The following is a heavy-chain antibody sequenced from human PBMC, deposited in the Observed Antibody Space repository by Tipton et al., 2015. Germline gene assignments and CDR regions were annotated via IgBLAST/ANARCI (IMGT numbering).Heavy chain of an antibody. D-gene: IGHD5-18*01. Sequence: QLVQSGAEVKKPGESLKISRKGSEDIFRSYWIGWGRQMPGKGLEWMGIIYSGDSDAKYSPSFEGQVTISTDKSINTAYLQWRSLKTSDTAMYYCARGYSPRRWFAPWGQGTLVTVSS. V-gene: IGHV5-51*01. J-gene: IGHJ5*02. CDR1: EDIFRSYW. CDR2: IYSGDSDA. CDR3: ARGYSPRRWFAP.